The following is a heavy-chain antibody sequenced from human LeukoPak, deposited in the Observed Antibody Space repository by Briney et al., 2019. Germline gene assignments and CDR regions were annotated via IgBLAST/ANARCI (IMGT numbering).Heavy chain of an antibody. Sequence: SETLSLTCAVYGGSFSGYYWSWIRQPPGKGLEWIGEINHSGSTNYNPSLKGRVTISVDTSKNQFSLKLSSVTAADTAVYYCARGLGMLLWFGELLFHPYYMDVWGKGTTVTVSS. CDR2: INHSGST. CDR1: GGSFSGYY. V-gene: IGHV4-34*01. CDR3: ARGLGMLLWFGELLFHPYYMDV. J-gene: IGHJ6*03. D-gene: IGHD3-10*01.